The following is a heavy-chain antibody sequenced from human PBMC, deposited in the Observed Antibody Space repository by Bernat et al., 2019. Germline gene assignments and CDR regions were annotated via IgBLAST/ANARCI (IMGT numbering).Heavy chain of an antibody. V-gene: IGHV6-1*01. CDR2: TYYRSKWYN. CDR1: GDSVSSNSAA. D-gene: IGHD6-19*01. Sequence: QVQLQQSGPGLVKPSQTLSLTCAISGDSVSSNSAAWNWIRQSPSRGLEWLGRTYYRSKWYNDYAVSVKSRITINPDTSKNQFALQLNSVTPEDTAVYYCARDRFSAVAGNKRSFDYWGQGTLVTVSS. CDR3: ARDRFSAVAGNKRSFDY. J-gene: IGHJ4*02.